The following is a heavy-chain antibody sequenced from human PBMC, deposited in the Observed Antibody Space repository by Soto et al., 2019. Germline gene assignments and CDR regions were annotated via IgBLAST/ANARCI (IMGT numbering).Heavy chain of an antibody. CDR3: VSDVFCQGMGY. CDR2: INSDGSST. J-gene: IGHJ1*01. Sequence: VLQAPGKGLVWDSHINSDGSSTTYTDSVKGRFTISRDNAKNTLYLQMNSLRVEDTAVYYCVSDVFCQGMGYCGLDTLFPGAS. V-gene: IGHV3-74*01. D-gene: IGHD2-8*01.